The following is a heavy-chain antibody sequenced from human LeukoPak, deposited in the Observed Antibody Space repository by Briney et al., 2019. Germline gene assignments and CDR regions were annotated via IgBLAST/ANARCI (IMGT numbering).Heavy chain of an antibody. CDR3: ARDAYYYDSSGNSAGFDH. V-gene: IGHV3-21*01. J-gene: IGHJ4*02. D-gene: IGHD3-22*01. Sequence: GGSLRLSCAASGFTFSSYSMNWVRQAPGKGLEWVSSISSSSSYIYYADSVKGRFTISRDNAKNSLYLQMNSLRAEDTAAYYCARDAYYYDSSGNSAGFDHWGQGALVTVSS. CDR2: ISSSSSYI. CDR1: GFTFSSYS.